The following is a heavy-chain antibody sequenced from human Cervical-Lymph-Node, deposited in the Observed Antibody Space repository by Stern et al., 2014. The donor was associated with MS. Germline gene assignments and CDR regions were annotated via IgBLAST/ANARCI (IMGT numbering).Heavy chain of an antibody. J-gene: IGHJ4*02. CDR3: ARLKGSLTRGTYFDF. V-gene: IGHV5-51*04. CDR1: GYSFTKSW. CDR2: IYPGDSDT. D-gene: IGHD4-17*01. Sequence: EVQLVESGAEVEKPGDSLKISCKGSGYSFTKSWIGWVRQMPGKGLEWMGFIYPGDSDTRYSPSFQGQVPISADKPINPAYLQWSSLKASDTAIYYCARLKGSLTRGTYFDFWGQGTLVSVSS.